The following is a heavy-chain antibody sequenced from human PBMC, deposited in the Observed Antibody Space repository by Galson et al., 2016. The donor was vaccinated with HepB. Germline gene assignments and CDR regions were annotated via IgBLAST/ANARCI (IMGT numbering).Heavy chain of an antibody. CDR2: IYRGGGT. D-gene: IGHD1-26*01. J-gene: IGHJ4*02. CDR3: ASGGNYGYT. CDR1: GFTVSNNF. V-gene: IGHV3-53*01. Sequence: SLRLSCAASGFTVSNNFMSWVRQAPGKGLEWVSIIYRGGGTHYVDPVKGRFIISRDNSKTTLYLQMNSLRVEDTAVYYCASGGNYGYTWGLGTLVTVSS.